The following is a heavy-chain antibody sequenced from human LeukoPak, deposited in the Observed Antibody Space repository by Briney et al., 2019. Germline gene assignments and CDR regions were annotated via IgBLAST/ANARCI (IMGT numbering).Heavy chain of an antibody. J-gene: IGHJ3*02. Sequence: PSQTLSLTCTVSGGSISSGGHYWSWIRQHPGKGLEWIGYIYYYGSTYYNPSLKSRVTISVDTSKNQFSLKLSSVTAADTAVYYCARTASALAAAGAGGGFDIWGQGTMVTVSS. CDR1: GGSISSGGHY. CDR3: ARTASALAAAGAGGGFDI. CDR2: IYYYGST. V-gene: IGHV4-31*03. D-gene: IGHD6-13*01.